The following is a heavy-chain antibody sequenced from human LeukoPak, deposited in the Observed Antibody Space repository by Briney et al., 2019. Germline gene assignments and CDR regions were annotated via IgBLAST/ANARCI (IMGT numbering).Heavy chain of an antibody. CDR3: ARCPYSGRSFDI. CDR1: GFTFSTYE. Sequence: GGSLRLSCAASGFTFSTYEMNWVRQAPGKGLEWISFITSSGSPIYYADSVKGRFTISRDNARNSLYLQMNSLAHEDTAIYYCARCPYSGRSFDIWGQGTMVTVSS. D-gene: IGHD1-26*01. CDR2: ITSSGSPI. V-gene: IGHV3-48*03. J-gene: IGHJ3*02.